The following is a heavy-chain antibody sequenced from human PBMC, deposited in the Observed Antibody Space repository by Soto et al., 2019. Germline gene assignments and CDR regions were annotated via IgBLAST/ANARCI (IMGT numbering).Heavy chain of an antibody. CDR3: ARDFDSSSWYRLDQ. V-gene: IGHV4-4*07. CDR2: IYTSGTA. D-gene: IGHD6-13*01. CDR1: GGSINTYF. J-gene: IGHJ4*02. Sequence: QVQLQESGPGLVKPSETLSLTCTVSGGSINTYFWSWIRQPAGKGLEWIGRIYTSGTANYNPSLKGRVLMSVDTSKNRFSLKVTSVTAADTAVYYCARDFDSSSWYRLDQWGQGTLVIVSS.